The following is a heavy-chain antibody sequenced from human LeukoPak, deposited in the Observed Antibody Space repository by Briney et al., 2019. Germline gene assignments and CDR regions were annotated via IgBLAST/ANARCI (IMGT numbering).Heavy chain of an antibody. CDR2: ISGSGGST. D-gene: IGHD3-22*01. J-gene: IGHJ4*02. CDR1: GFTFSSYA. V-gene: IGHV3-23*01. Sequence: GGSLRLSCAASGFTFSSYAMSWVRQAPGKGLEWVSAISGSGGSTYYADSVKGPFTISRDNSKNTLYLQMNSLRAEDTAVYYCAKPSYDSSGYHRGDFDYWGQGTLVTVSS. CDR3: AKPSYDSSGYHRGDFDY.